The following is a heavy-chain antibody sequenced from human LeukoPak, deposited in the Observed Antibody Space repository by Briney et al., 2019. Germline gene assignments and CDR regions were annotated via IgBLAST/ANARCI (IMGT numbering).Heavy chain of an antibody. D-gene: IGHD6-13*01. CDR3: ARDPAAAGPNWFDP. Sequence: ASVKVSCKASGGTFSSYAISWVRQAPGQGLEWMGGIIPIFGTANYAQKFQGRVTITADESTSTAYMELSSLGSEDTAVYYCARDPAAAGPNWFDPWGQGTLVTVSS. CDR1: GGTFSSYA. J-gene: IGHJ5*02. CDR2: IIPIFGTA. V-gene: IGHV1-69*13.